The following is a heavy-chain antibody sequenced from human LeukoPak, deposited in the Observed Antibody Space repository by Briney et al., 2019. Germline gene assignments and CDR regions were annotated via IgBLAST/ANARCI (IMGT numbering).Heavy chain of an antibody. CDR1: GFTFDNYA. CDR2: ISFDGSNK. CDR3: ARTLGDYYGSGTYYSTLAS. V-gene: IGHV3-30*01. J-gene: IGHJ4*02. Sequence: GRSLRLSCAASGFTFDNYAIHWVRQAPGKGLQWVAVISFDGSNKYYADSVKGRFTISRDNSKYTLYLQMNSLRAVDTAVYYCARTLGDYYGSGTYYSTLASWGQGTLSPSPQ. D-gene: IGHD3-10*01.